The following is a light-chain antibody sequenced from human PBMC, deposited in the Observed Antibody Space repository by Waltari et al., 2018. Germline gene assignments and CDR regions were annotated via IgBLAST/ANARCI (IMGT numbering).Light chain of an antibody. CDR1: RDIITK. CDR2: NAS. V-gene: IGKV1-5*01. CDR3: QEYVDDLWT. Sequence: TCLAGRDIITKLAWYQQKPGRAPKLLIYNASSLESGVPARFSGSGSGTEFTLTISTLQPYDFATYYCQEYVDDLWTFGQGTKVEIK. J-gene: IGKJ1*01.